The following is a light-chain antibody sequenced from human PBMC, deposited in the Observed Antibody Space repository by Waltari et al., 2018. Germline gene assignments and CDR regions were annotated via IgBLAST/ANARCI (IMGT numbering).Light chain of an antibody. CDR1: SSDVGGYNY. CDR3: SSYAGRNDYVV. V-gene: IGLV2-8*01. Sequence: QSALTQPPSASGSPGQSVTISCTGTSSDVGGYNYVSWYQQHPGKAPKLMVYEVSKWPSGVPDRFSGSKSGNTASLTVSGLQAEDEADYYCSSYAGRNDYVVLGGGTKLTVL. J-gene: IGLJ2*01. CDR2: EVS.